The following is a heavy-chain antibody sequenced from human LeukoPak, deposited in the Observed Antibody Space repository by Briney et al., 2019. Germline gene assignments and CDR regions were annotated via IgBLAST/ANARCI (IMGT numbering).Heavy chain of an antibody. V-gene: IGHV1-69*05. Sequence: SVKVSCKASGGTFSSYAISWVRQAPGQGLEWMGRINPIFGTANYAQKFQGRVTITTDESTSTAYMELSSLRSEDTAVYYCARGCSGGSCYSYFDYWGQGTLVTVSS. CDR1: GGTFSSYA. CDR2: INPIFGTA. CDR3: ARGCSGGSCYSYFDY. J-gene: IGHJ4*02. D-gene: IGHD2-15*01.